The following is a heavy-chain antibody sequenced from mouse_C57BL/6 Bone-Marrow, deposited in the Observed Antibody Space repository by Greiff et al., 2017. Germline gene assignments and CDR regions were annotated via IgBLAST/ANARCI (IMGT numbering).Heavy chain of an antibody. Sequence: VQLQQSGAELVRPGTSVKVSCKASGYAFTNYLIEWVKQRPGQGLEWIGVINPGSGGTNYNEKFKGKATLTADKYSSTAYMQLSSLTSVDSAVYFCARDGTPRGFAYWGQGTLVTVSA. D-gene: IGHD2-1*01. V-gene: IGHV1-54*01. CDR2: INPGSGGT. CDR1: GYAFTNYL. J-gene: IGHJ3*01. CDR3: ARDGTPRGFAY.